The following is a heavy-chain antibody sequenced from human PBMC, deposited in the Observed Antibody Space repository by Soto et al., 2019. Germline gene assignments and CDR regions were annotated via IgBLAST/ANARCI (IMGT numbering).Heavy chain of an antibody. J-gene: IGHJ6*02. Sequence: QVQLVESGGGVVQPGTSLRLSCVVSGLTFRDSGIHWVRQAPGKGLGWVAVISFDGSERHYRDSVTGRFSISSDNYRNTLYLPRTSLRGDDSAVDYCANGKDGVRYYYGMVVVAQGSTVTVSS. CDR3: ANGKDGVRYYYGMVV. D-gene: IGHD1-26*01. CDR2: ISFDGSER. CDR1: GLTFRDSG. V-gene: IGHV3-30*18.